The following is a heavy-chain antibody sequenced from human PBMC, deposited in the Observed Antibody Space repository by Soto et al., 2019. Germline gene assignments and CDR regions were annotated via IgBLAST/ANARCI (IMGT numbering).Heavy chain of an antibody. CDR2: VFYRGGT. V-gene: IGHV4-59*01. CDR1: DDSISSYY. Sequence: SETLSLTCSVSDDSISSYYWSWIRQPPGKGLQWIGYVFYRGGTAYNPSLKSRVTISLDMSKKQFSLNLNSVTAADTAAYFCARVQLVEKFIDYWGQGTLGIVS. J-gene: IGHJ4*02. CDR3: ARVQLVEKFIDY. D-gene: IGHD1-1*01.